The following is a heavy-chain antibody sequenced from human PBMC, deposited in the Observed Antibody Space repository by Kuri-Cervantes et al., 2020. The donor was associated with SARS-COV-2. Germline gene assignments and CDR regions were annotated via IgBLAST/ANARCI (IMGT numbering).Heavy chain of an antibody. CDR2: LNPDTGNT. V-gene: IGHV1-8*02. J-gene: IGHJ3*01. CDR1: GYTFTSYY. CDR3: ARDSGDWNPDGLDL. Sequence: ASVKVSCKASGYTFTSYYMHWVRQAPGQGLEWMGWLNPDTGNTGNAKKFQGRVTMTTDTSINTAYMEVSSLSFEDTAIYYCARDSGDWNPDGLDLWGQGTLVTVSS. D-gene: IGHD1-1*01.